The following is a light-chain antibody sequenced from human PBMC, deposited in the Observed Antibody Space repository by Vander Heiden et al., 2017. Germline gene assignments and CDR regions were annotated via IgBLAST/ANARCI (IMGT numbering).Light chain of an antibody. CDR3: QQYDNYPTLT. V-gene: IGKV1-33*01. CDR2: DAS. CDR1: QSISNN. Sequence: DIQMTQSPSSLSASVGDRVSITSQARQSISNNCYWYQQKQRTAPELLIYDASDFRTESPSRLSGSGSGTDFTFTISSMRPEDNETEYYQQYDNYPTLTFGEGTRVEIK. J-gene: IGKJ4*01.